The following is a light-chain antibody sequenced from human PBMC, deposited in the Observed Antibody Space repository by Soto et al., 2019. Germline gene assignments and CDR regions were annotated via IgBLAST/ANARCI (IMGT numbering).Light chain of an antibody. CDR2: RDN. CDR3: AAWDDSLSSWV. Sequence: QSVLTQSPSASGTPGQRVTISCSGSSSNIRSNYVYWYQQLPGTAPKLLIYRDNQRPSGVPDRFSGSKSGTSASLAISGLRSEDEADYYCAAWDDSLSSWVFGGGTKLTVL. J-gene: IGLJ3*02. CDR1: SSNIRSNY. V-gene: IGLV1-47*01.